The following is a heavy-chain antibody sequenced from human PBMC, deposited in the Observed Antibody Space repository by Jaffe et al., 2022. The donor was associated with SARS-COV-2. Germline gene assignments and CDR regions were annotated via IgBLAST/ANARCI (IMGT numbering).Heavy chain of an antibody. D-gene: IGHD2-8*01. CDR3: ARDPPIGNGKGTSRPGFDC. CDR1: GYTFTDYH. CDR2: INPNSGGT. Sequence: QVQLVQSGAEVKKPGASVKVSCKSSGYTFTDYHFHWVRQAPGQGLEWMGRINPNSGGTNYAQNFQGRVTMTRDTSISTVYMELSRLRSDDTAFYYCARDPPIGNGKGTSRPGFDCWGQGTLVTVSS. V-gene: IGHV1-2*06. J-gene: IGHJ4*02.